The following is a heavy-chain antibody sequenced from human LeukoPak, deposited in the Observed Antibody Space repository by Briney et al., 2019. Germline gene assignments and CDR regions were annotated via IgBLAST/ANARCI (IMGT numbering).Heavy chain of an antibody. CDR1: GASISSGSYY. CDR3: ARDRSTSWYFV. J-gene: IGHJ4*02. D-gene: IGHD6-13*01. V-gene: IGHV4-39*07. Sequence: SETLSLICIVSGASISSGSYYWGWIRQPPGKGLEWIGSIHNSGSTYYNPSLKSRVTISVDTSKNQFSLNLSSVTAADTAVYYCARDRSTSWYFVWGQGIQVTVSS. CDR2: IHNSGST.